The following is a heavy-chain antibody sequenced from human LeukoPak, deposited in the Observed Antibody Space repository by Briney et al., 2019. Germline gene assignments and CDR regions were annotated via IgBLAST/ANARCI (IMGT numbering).Heavy chain of an antibody. J-gene: IGHJ4*02. D-gene: IGHD4-17*01. V-gene: IGHV1-2*02. Sequence: ASVKVSCKASGYTFTGYYMHWVRQAPGQGLEWMGWINPNSGGTNYAQKFQGRVTMTRDTSISTAHMELSRLRSDDTAVYYCARTLYGDSPLDYWGQGTLVTVSS. CDR3: ARTLYGDSPLDY. CDR1: GYTFTGYY. CDR2: INPNSGGT.